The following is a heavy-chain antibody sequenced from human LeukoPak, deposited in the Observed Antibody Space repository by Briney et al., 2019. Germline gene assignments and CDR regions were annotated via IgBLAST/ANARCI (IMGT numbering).Heavy chain of an antibody. J-gene: IGHJ4*02. Sequence: PGGSLRLSCAASGFTFSSYAMSWVRQAPGKGLEGVSAISGSGGSTYYADSVKGRFTISRDNSKNTLYLQMNSPRAEDTAVYYCATQSSGWSNSFDYWGQGTLVTVSS. CDR2: ISGSGGST. D-gene: IGHD6-19*01. CDR3: ATQSSGWSNSFDY. V-gene: IGHV3-23*01. CDR1: GFTFSSYA.